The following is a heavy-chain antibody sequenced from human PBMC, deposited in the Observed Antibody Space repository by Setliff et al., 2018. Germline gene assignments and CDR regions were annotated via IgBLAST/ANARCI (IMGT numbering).Heavy chain of an antibody. V-gene: IGHV1-2*02. Sequence: ASVKVSCKASGYTFTSYGISWVRQAPGQGLEWMGWINPNSGGTNYAQKFQGRVTMTRDTPISTVYMELSLLTSDDTAVYFCARRDGRSGYLGFDLWGHGSLVTVSS. CDR1: GYTFTSYG. J-gene: IGHJ4*01. CDR2: INPNSGGT. CDR3: ARRDGRSGYLGFDL. D-gene: IGHD3-22*01.